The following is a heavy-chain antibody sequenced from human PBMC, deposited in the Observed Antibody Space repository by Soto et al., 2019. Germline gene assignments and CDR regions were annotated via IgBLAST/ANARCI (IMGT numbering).Heavy chain of an antibody. J-gene: IGHJ4*02. V-gene: IGHV1-18*01. CDR2: ISAYNGNT. CDR1: GYTFTSYG. CDR3: ARDLDYDFWSGQDSYFDY. D-gene: IGHD3-3*01. Sequence: QVQLVQSGAEVKKPGASVKVSCKASGYTFTSYGISWVRQAPGQGLEWMGWISAYNGNTNYAQKLQGRVTMTTDTSTSTAYMELRSLRSDDTAVYYCARDLDYDFWSGQDSYFDYWGQGTLVTVSS.